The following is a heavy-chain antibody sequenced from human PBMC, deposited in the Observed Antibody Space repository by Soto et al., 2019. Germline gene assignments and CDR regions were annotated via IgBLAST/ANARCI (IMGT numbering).Heavy chain of an antibody. CDR3: ARALYYDSSGYDHFDY. D-gene: IGHD3-22*01. Sequence: GASVKVSCKASGGTFSSYAISWVRQAPGQGLEWMGGIIPIFGTANYAQKFQGRVTITADESKNTLYLQMNSLRAEDTAVYYCARALYYDSSGYDHFDYWGQGTLVTVSS. CDR2: IIPIFGTA. V-gene: IGHV1-69*13. J-gene: IGHJ4*02. CDR1: GGTFSSYA.